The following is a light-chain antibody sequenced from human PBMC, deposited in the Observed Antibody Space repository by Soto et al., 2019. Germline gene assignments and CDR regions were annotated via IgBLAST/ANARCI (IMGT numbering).Light chain of an antibody. CDR2: EVS. Sequence: QSVLTQPPSASRSPGQSVTISCTGTSSDVGGYNYVSWYQQHPGKAPKLMIYEVSKRPSGVPDRFSGSKPGNTASLTVSGLQAEDEADYYCSSYAGSNRVFGTGTKVTVL. CDR1: SSDVGGYNY. V-gene: IGLV2-8*02. CDR3: SSYAGSNRV. J-gene: IGLJ1*01.